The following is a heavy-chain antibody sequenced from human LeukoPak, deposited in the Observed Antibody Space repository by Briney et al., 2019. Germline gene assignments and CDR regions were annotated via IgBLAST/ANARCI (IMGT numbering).Heavy chain of an antibody. J-gene: IGHJ3*02. CDR3: ARAVRNDGAFDI. V-gene: IGHV4-30-4*01. D-gene: IGHD1-1*01. CDR2: IYYSGST. CDR1: GGSISSGDYY. Sequence: SETLSLTCTVSGGSISSGDYYWSWIRQPPGKGLEWIGYIYYSGSTYYNPSLKSRVTISVDTSKNQFSLKLSSVTAADTAVYYCARAVRNDGAFDIWGQGTMVTVSS.